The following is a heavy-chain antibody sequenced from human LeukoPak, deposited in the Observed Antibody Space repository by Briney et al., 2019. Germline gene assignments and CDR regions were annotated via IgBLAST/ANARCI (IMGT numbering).Heavy chain of an antibody. Sequence: SGGSLRLSCAASGFTFSSYAMHWVRQAPGKGLEWVAVISYDGSNKYYADSVKGRFTISRDNSKNTLYLQMNSLRAEDTAVYYCASTYDWANYYYYGMDVWGQGTTVTVSS. V-gene: IGHV3-30-3*01. D-gene: IGHD5-12*01. J-gene: IGHJ6*02. CDR2: ISYDGSNK. CDR3: ASTYDWANYYYYGMDV. CDR1: GFTFSSYA.